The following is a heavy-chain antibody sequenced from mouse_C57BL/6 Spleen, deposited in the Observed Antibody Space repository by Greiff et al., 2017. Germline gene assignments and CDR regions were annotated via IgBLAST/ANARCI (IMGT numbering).Heavy chain of an antibody. V-gene: IGHV1-82*01. Sequence: VQLQQSGPELVKPGASVKISCKASGYAFSSSWMNWVKQRPGKGLEWIGRIYPGDGDTNYNGKFKGKATLTADKASSTAYMQLSSLTSEDSAVYFCARDGPWAMDYWGQGTSVTVSS. CDR1: GYAFSSSW. J-gene: IGHJ4*01. CDR2: IYPGDGDT. CDR3: ARDGPWAMDY. D-gene: IGHD1-2*01.